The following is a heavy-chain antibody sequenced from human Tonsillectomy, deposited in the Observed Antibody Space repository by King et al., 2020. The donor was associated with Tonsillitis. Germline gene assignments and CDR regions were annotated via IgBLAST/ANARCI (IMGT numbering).Heavy chain of an antibody. D-gene: IGHD1-14*01. J-gene: IGHJ3*02. V-gene: IGHV4-38-2*02. CDR2: IYHSGST. CDR1: GYSISSGHY. CDR3: ANSESIAGYAFDI. Sequence: QLQESGPGLVKPSETLSLACTVSGYSISSGHYWGWIRQPPGKGLEWIGSIYHSGSTYHNSSLKSRVTISVDTSKNQFSLKLNSVTASDAALYYCANSESIAGYAFDIWGQGTMVTVSS.